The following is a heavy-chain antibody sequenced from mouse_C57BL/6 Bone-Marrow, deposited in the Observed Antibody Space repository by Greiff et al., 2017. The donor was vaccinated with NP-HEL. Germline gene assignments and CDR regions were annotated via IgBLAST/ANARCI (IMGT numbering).Heavy chain of an antibody. CDR1: GYSFTSYY. CDR3: ARGGYYGNFYWYFDV. V-gene: IGHV1-66*01. Sequence: QVQLQQSGPELVKPGASVKISCKASGYSFTSYYIHWVKQRPGQGLEWIGWIYPGSGNTKYNEKFKGKATLTADTSSSTAYMQLSSLTSEDSAVYYCARGGYYGNFYWYFDVWGTGTTVTVSS. CDR2: IYPGSGNT. J-gene: IGHJ1*03. D-gene: IGHD2-1*01.